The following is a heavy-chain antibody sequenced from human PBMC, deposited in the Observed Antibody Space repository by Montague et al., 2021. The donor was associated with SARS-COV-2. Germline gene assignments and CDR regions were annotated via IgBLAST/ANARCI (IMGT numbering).Heavy chain of an antibody. CDR2: TSGNT. J-gene: IGHJ6*02. CDR3: ARDRPRSYYYDSGTYTWGGHGMEV. V-gene: IGHV4-4*07. D-gene: IGHD3-10*01. Sequence: TSGNTNYNPSLKSRVTMSVATSTNQFSLKLSSVTAADTAVYYCARDRPRSYYYDSGTYTWGGHGMEVWGQGTTVTVS.